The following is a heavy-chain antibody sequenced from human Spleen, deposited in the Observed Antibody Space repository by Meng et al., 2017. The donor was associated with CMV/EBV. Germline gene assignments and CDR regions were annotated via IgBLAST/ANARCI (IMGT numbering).Heavy chain of an antibody. CDR1: GFTFSSYS. CDR3: ARLGSGLRFSGRNFDY. Sequence: GESLKISCAASGFTFSSYSMNWVRRAPGKGLEWVSSISSSSSYIYYADSVKGRFTISRDNAKNSLYLQMNSLRAEDTAVYYCARLGSGLRFSGRNFDYWGQGTLVTVSS. D-gene: IGHD3-10*01. CDR2: ISSSSSYI. J-gene: IGHJ4*02. V-gene: IGHV3-21*01.